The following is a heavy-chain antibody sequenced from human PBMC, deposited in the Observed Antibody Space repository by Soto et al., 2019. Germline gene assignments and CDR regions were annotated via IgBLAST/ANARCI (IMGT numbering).Heavy chain of an antibody. CDR2: IYYSGAT. J-gene: IGHJ4*02. CDR1: GGSISSYY. Sequence: PSETLCLTCTVSGGSISSYYCSWILQSPVKGLEWIGYIYYSGATNYNPSLKSRITISVDMSQNQFSLRLSSVTAADSAVYFCARRSATPYTFDYWGQGALVTVS. D-gene: IGHD3-16*01. CDR3: ARRSATPYTFDY. V-gene: IGHV4-59*08.